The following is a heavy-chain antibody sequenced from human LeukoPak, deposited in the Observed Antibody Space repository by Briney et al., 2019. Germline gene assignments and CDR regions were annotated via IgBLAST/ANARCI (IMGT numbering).Heavy chain of an antibody. J-gene: IGHJ4*02. V-gene: IGHV3-9*03. CDR2: ISWNSGSI. CDR1: GFTVSSNY. D-gene: IGHD2-8*02. CDR3: AKETDRSLTGPIDY. Sequence: PGGSLRLSCAASGFTVSSNYMSWVRQAPGKGLEWVSGISWNSGSIDYADSVKGRFTVSRDNAKKSLYLQMNSLRGEDMALYFCAKETDRSLTGPIDYWGQGTLVTVSS.